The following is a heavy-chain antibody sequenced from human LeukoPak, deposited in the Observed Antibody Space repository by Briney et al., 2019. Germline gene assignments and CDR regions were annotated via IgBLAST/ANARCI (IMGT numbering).Heavy chain of an antibody. CDR3: ARGRRYDSSGRSYFQH. J-gene: IGHJ1*01. CDR2: IHTVFGTA. D-gene: IGHD3-22*01. CDR1: RGTFSSYA. V-gene: IGHV1-69*06. Sequence: SVNVSCKASRGTFSSYAINWVRQAPGQGLEWMGGIHTVFGTANYAQKFQGRVTITADNSTSTAYMELSSLRSEDTAVYYCARGRRYDSSGRSYFQHWGQGTLVTVSS.